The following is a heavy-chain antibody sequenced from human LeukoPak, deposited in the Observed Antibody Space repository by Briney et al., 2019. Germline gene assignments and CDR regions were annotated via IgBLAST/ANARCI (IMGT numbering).Heavy chain of an antibody. D-gene: IGHD2/OR15-2a*01. CDR3: ARDLWPQGSPEEAFDI. CDR1: GFTFSSYA. CDR2: ISYDGSNK. Sequence: GGSLRPSCAASGFTFSSYAIHWVRQAPGKGLEWVAVISYDGSNKYYADSVKGRFTISRDNSKNTLYLQMNSLRAEDTAVYYCARDLWPQGSPEEAFDIWGQGTMVTVSS. J-gene: IGHJ3*02. V-gene: IGHV3-30-3*01.